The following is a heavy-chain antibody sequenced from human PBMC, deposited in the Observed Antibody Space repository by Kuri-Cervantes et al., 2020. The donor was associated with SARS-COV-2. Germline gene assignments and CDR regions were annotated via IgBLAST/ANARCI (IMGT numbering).Heavy chain of an antibody. CDR3: TRNDFWSGYYFDY. J-gene: IGHJ4*02. D-gene: IGHD3-3*01. CDR2: IRSKAYGGTT. CDR1: GGSFSGYY. V-gene: IGHV3-49*03. Sequence: GGSLRLSCAVYGGSFSGYYWSWIRQPPGKGLEWVGFIRSKAYGGTTEYAASVKGRFTISRDDSKSIAYLQMNSLKTEDTAVYYCTRNDFWSGYYFDYWGQGTLVTVSS.